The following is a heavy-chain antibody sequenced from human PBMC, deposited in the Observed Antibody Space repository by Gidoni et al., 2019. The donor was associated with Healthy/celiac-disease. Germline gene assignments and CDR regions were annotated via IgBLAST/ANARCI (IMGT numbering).Heavy chain of an antibody. CDR3: AKGFGLAERLRGFEYFQH. D-gene: IGHD3-10*01. J-gene: IGHJ1*01. CDR1: GFTFSSYA. V-gene: IGHV3-23*01. Sequence: EVQLLESGGGLVQPGGSLRLSCAVSGFTFSSYAMSWVRQAPGKGLEWVSAISGSGGSTYYADSVKGRFTISRDNSKNTLYLQMNTLRAEDTAVYYCAKGFGLAERLRGFEYFQHWGQGTLVTVSS. CDR2: ISGSGGST.